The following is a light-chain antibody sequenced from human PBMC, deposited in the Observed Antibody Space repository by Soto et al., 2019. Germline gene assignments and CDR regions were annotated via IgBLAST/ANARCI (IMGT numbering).Light chain of an antibody. V-gene: IGLV1-47*02. CDR1: SSNIGSYP. J-gene: IGLJ1*01. CDR3: AACYTSLSRHV. Sequence: QSVLTQPPSASGTPGQRVTISCYGSSSNIGSYPVYWYQQLPRTAPKLLINSDDQRPSGVPDRFSASTSGTSASPAISGLRSEDEDDYYCAACYTSLSRHVFGAGTKLTVL. CDR2: SDD.